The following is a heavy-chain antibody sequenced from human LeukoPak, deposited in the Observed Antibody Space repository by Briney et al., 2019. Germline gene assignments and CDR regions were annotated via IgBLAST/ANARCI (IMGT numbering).Heavy chain of an antibody. Sequence: GGSLRLSCADSRFAFSSYGMNWVRQAPGKGLQWVSYIDSSSGTIYYADSVKGRFTISRDNAESSLYLQMNSLPHEDTAVYYCARGSGSRIDFWGQGTLVTVSS. CDR1: RFAFSSYG. CDR3: ARGSGSRIDF. V-gene: IGHV3-48*02. J-gene: IGHJ4*02. D-gene: IGHD1-26*01. CDR2: IDSSSGTI.